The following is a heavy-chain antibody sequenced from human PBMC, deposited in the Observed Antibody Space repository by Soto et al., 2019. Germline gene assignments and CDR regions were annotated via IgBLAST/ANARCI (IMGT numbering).Heavy chain of an antibody. CDR1: GYTFTEYG. D-gene: IGHD6-13*01. Sequence: QVQLVQSGAEVKKPGASVKVSCKASGYTFTEYGISWVRQAPGQGREWMGWISTYNDNTNYAQKLQGRVAMTTDTSTSTAYMELRSLRSDDTAVYYCASDPGYSSNWDDAFDIWGQGTMVTVSS. CDR2: ISTYNDNT. V-gene: IGHV1-18*01. J-gene: IGHJ3*02. CDR3: ASDPGYSSNWDDAFDI.